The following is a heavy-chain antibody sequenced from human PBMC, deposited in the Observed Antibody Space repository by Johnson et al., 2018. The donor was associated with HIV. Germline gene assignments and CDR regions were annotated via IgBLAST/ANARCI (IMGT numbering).Heavy chain of an antibody. CDR2: FGADGERT. V-gene: IGHV3-64*01. CDR3: RREGGNGQAFDI. J-gene: IGHJ3*02. CDR1: GFTFSKYD. D-gene: IGHD2-8*01. Sequence: VQLVESGGDLVQPGKSLRLSCAASGFTFSKYDIHWVRQAPGKGLEYVSGFGADGERTYYANSVNGRFTISRDNSKNTLYLHMGRVRSDDTALYFCRREGGNGQAFDIWGRGTWVTVSS.